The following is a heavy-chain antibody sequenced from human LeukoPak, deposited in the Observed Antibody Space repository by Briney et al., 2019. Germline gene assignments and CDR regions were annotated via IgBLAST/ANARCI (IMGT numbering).Heavy chain of an antibody. CDR3: ARDRCYGSGSFPNWFDP. Sequence: SETLSLTCTVSGGSISSSSYYWGWIRQPPGKGLEWIGSIYYSGSTYYNPSLTSQVTISVDMSKNQFSLKLSSVTAADTAVYYCARDRCYGSGSFPNWFDPWGQGTLVTVSS. J-gene: IGHJ5*02. CDR1: GGSISSSSYY. V-gene: IGHV4-39*07. D-gene: IGHD3-10*01. CDR2: IYYSGST.